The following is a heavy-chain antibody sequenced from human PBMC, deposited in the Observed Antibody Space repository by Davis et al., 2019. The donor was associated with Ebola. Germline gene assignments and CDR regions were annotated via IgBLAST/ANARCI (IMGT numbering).Heavy chain of an antibody. D-gene: IGHD3-22*01. Sequence: SVKVSCKASGGTFSSYTISWVRQAPGQGLEWMGRIIPILGIANYAQKFQGRVTITADKSTSTAYMELSSLRSEDTAVYYCAREKIVVVITEPYYYYYGMDVWGKGTTVTVSS. J-gene: IGHJ6*04. CDR1: GGTFSSYT. V-gene: IGHV1-69*04. CDR2: IIPILGIA. CDR3: AREKIVVVITEPYYYYYGMDV.